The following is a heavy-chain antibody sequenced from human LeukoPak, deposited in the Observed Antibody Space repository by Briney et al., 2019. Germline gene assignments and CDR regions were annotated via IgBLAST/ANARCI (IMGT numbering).Heavy chain of an antibody. D-gene: IGHD3-10*01. CDR2: IYNSGSH. J-gene: IGHJ3*02. Sequence: SETLSLTCTVSSGSMSSYYWSWVRHPPGEGLEWVGYIYNSGSHNFHHSLKSRVTISVDTSKNQFSLKLSSVTAADTAVYYCARGFRITMVRGVIIGAFDIWGQGTMVTVSS. CDR1: SGSMSSYY. V-gene: IGHV4-59*08. CDR3: ARGFRITMVRGVIIGAFDI.